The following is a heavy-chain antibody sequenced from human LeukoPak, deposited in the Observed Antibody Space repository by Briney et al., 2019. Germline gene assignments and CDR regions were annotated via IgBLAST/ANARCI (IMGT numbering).Heavy chain of an antibody. J-gene: IGHJ4*02. CDR1: GLTFSDYY. D-gene: IGHD5-18*01. CDR3: AATAMATRFDY. V-gene: IGHV3-11*04. CDR2: ISSSGSTT. Sequence: PGGSLRLSCAASGLTFSDYYMSWIRQAPGKGLEWVSYISSSGSTTHYADSVKGRFTISRDNAKNSLYLQMNSLRAEDTAVYYCAATAMATRFDYWGQGTLVTVSS.